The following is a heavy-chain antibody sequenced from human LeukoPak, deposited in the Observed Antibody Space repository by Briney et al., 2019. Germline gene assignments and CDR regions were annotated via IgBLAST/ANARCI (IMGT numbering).Heavy chain of an antibody. Sequence: SETLSLTCTVSGGSISSYYWGWIRQSPGKGLEWIGSIYYSGSTYYNPSLKSRVTISVDTSKNQFSLKLSSVTAADTAVYYCARDLLLTRPFDIWGQGTMVTVSS. D-gene: IGHD3-9*01. J-gene: IGHJ3*02. V-gene: IGHV4-39*07. CDR3: ARDLLLTRPFDI. CDR1: GGSISSYY. CDR2: IYYSGST.